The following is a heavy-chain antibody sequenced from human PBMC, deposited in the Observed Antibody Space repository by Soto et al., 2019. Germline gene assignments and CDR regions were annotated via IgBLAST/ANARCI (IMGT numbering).Heavy chain of an antibody. D-gene: IGHD4-17*01. CDR2: IYHSGST. CDR1: GGSITTGCYY. Sequence: QVPLQESGPGLVKPSQTLSLTCIVSGGSITTGCYYWGWIRQHPGKGLEWIGSIYHSGSTYFNPSLKSRLTISIDTSENQFSLNLRSVTAAYTAVYYCARYHGYGEYVRRFDYWGQGTLVTVSS. CDR3: ARYHGYGEYVRRFDY. J-gene: IGHJ4*02. V-gene: IGHV4-31*03.